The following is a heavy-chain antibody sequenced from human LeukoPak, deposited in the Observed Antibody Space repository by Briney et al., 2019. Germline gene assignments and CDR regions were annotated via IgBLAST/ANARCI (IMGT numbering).Heavy chain of an antibody. Sequence: SGTLSLTCTVSGVSISSSSYYWSWIRQPPGTGLEWIGYIYYSGSTNYNPSLKSRVTISVDTSKNQFSLKLNSVTAADTAVYYRARHMRGIAVAGSFDYWGQGTLVTVSS. CDR2: IYYSGST. D-gene: IGHD6-19*01. CDR1: GVSISSSSYY. J-gene: IGHJ4*02. V-gene: IGHV4-61*05. CDR3: ARHMRGIAVAGSFDY.